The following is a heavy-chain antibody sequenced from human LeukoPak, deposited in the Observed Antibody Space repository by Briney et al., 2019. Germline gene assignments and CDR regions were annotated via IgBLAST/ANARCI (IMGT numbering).Heavy chain of an antibody. V-gene: IGHV1-2*02. CDR3: ARDNPLNDFDY. Sequence: GASVKVSCKASGYTFTDHFMHWMRQAPGQGLEWVGEINPYNGITKYAWRFQGRVSITRDTSISTAFMEVSRLTSDDTAVYYCARDNPLNDFDYWGQGTLVTVAS. J-gene: IGHJ4*02. CDR2: INPYNGIT. D-gene: IGHD1-1*01. CDR1: GYTFTDHF.